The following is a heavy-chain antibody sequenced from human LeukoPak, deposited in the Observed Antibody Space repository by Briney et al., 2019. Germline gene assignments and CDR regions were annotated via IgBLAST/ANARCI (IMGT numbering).Heavy chain of an antibody. Sequence: GGSLRPSYAASAFSFPSSSISCVRQAPRKWLEWVAGVFVSGGTTNYADSVQGRFTISRDTSTNTMYLQMNSLTAEGTAVNYCTRSPSLLFDHWGQGTLVTVCS. D-gene: IGHD2-15*01. CDR1: AFSFPSSS. J-gene: IGHJ4*02. CDR3: TRSPSLLFDH. V-gene: IGHV3-23*01. CDR2: VFVSGGTT.